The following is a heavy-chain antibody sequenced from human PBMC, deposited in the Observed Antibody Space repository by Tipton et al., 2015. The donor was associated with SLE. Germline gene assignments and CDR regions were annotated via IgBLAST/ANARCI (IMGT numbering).Heavy chain of an antibody. J-gene: IGHJ3*02. CDR2: MNPNSGNT. D-gene: IGHD6-6*01. V-gene: IGHV1-8*01. CDR3: ARGPGAARKGFDI. Sequence: QLVQSGPEAKKPGASVKVSCKASGYTFTSYDINWVRQATGQGPEWMGWMNPNSGNTGYAQRFQCRVTMTRNTSISTAYMELSSLRSEDTAVYYCARGPGAARKGFDIWSQGTMATVSS. CDR1: GYTFTSYD.